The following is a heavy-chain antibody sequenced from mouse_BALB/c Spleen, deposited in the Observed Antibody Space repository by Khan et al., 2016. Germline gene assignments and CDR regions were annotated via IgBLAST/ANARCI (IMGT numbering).Heavy chain of an antibody. CDR2: ISYRGST. J-gene: IGHJ3*01. CDR3: ASDPYGYDVAWFAY. CDR1: GYSITSDYA. D-gene: IGHD2-2*01. Sequence: EVKLLESGPGLVKPSQSLSLTCTVTGYSITSDYAWNWIRQFPGNKLEWMGYISYRGSTNYNPSLKSRISITPDTSKNQFFLQLNSVTTEDTATYFCASDPYGYDVAWFAYWGQGTLVSVSA. V-gene: IGHV3-2*02.